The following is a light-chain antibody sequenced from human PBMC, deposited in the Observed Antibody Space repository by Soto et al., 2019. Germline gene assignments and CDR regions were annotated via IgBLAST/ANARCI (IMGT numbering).Light chain of an antibody. CDR1: SSDVGGYNY. Sequence: QSALTQPASVSGSPGQSITISCTGTSSDVGGYNYVSWYQQHPGKAPQLMIYDVHNRPSGVSNRFSGSKSVNTASLTISGLQAEDEADYYCSSYTTLSTYVFGTGTKVTVL. CDR2: DVH. CDR3: SSYTTLSTYV. J-gene: IGLJ1*01. V-gene: IGLV2-14*03.